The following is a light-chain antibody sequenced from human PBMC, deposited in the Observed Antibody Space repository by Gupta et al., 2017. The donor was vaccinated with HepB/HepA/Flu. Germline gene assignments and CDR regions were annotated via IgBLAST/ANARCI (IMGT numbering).Light chain of an antibody. CDR2: DNS. CDR1: SANIGAGYD. CDR3: QHSDSSLILV. J-gene: IGLJ2*01. Sequence: QSVLTQPPSVSAAPGQRVTISCTGSSANIGAGYDVHCYQQPPGTAPNLLIDDNSSRPPGLPGFSAGTKSGTYASPPTTALQGDDEADDYCQHSDSSLILVFGGGTNLTVL. V-gene: IGLV1-40*01.